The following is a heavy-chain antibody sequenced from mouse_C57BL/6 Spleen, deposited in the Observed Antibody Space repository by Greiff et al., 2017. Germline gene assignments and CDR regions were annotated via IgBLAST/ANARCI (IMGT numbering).Heavy chain of an antibody. D-gene: IGHD1-1*01. CDR2: IDPSDSYT. J-gene: IGHJ4*01. Sequence: QVQLQQPGAELVMPGASVKLSCKASGYTFTSYWMHWVKQRPGQGLEWIGEIDPSDSYTNYNQKFKGKSTLTVDKSSSTAYMQLSSLTSEDPAVYYCARRDYYGSSYGYAMDYWGQGTSVTVSS. CDR3: ARRDYYGSSYGYAMDY. CDR1: GYTFTSYW. V-gene: IGHV1-69*01.